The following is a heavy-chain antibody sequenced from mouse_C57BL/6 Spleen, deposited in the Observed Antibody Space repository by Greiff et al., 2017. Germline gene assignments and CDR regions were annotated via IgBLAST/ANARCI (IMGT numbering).Heavy chain of an antibody. D-gene: IGHD1-1*01. J-gene: IGHJ2*01. V-gene: IGHV5-6*01. Sequence: EVQVVESGGDLVKPGGSLKLSCAASGFTFSSYGMSWVRQTPDKRLEWVATISSGGSYTYYPDSVKGRFTISRDNAKNTLYLQMSSLKSEDTAMYYCARRATTDDFDYWGQGTTLTVSS. CDR1: GFTFSSYG. CDR3: ARRATTDDFDY. CDR2: ISSGGSYT.